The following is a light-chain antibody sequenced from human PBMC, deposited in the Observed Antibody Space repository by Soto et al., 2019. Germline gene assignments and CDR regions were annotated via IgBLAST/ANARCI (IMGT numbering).Light chain of an antibody. CDR2: ETS. CDR3: LRDYNYPRT. V-gene: IGKV1-6*01. J-gene: IGKJ1*01. Sequence: AIQMTQSPSSLSASVGDRVTISCRASQAISNDLGWYQQKPGKAPLLLIYETSTLQSGVPSRFSGSRSGTDFTLTINSLQPEDFATYYCLRDYNYPRTFGQGTKVEVK. CDR1: QAISND.